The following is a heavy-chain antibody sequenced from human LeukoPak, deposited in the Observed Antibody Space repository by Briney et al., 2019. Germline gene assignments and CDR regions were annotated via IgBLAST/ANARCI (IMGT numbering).Heavy chain of an antibody. CDR2: IKQDGSEK. J-gene: IGHJ4*02. D-gene: IGHD2-2*01. V-gene: IGHV3-7*01. Sequence: GGSLRLSCAASGFTFSSYWMSWVRQAPGKGLGWEANIKQDGSEKYYVDSVRGRFTISRDNAKNSLYLQMNSLRAEDTAVYYCARGGGVVVPAAIMMYFDYWGQGTLVTVSS. CDR3: ARGGGVVVPAAIMMYFDY. CDR1: GFTFSSYW.